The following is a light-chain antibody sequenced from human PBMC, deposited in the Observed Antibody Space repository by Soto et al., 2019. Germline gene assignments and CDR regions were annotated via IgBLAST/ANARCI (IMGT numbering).Light chain of an antibody. CDR2: RNN. CDR3: AAWDDSLSGSYVV. Sequence: QSVLTQPPSASGTPGQRVTISCSGSSSNIGSNYVYWYQQLPGTAPKLLIYRNNQRPSGVPVRFSGSKSGTSASLAISGLRSEDEAEYYCAAWDDSLSGSYVVFGGGTQLTVL. J-gene: IGLJ2*01. CDR1: SSNIGSNY. V-gene: IGLV1-47*01.